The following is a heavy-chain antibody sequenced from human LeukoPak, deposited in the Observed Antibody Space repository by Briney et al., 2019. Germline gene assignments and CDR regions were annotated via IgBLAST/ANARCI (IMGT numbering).Heavy chain of an antibody. J-gene: IGHJ6*04. D-gene: IGHD2-2*01. V-gene: IGHV6-1*01. CDR2: TYYRSKWYN. CDR3: ARDQLLSSGKPYYYYGMDV. CDR1: GDSVSSDSAA. Sequence: SPTLSLTCAISGDSVSSDSAAWNWLRQSPSRGLEWLGRTYYRSKWYNDYAVSVKSRITINPDTSKNQFSLQLNSVTPEDTAVYYCARDQLLSSGKPYYYYGMDVWGKGTTVTVSS.